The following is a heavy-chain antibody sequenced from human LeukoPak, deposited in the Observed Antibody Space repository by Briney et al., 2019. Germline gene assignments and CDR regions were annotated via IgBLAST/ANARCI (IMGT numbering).Heavy chain of an antibody. J-gene: IGHJ1*01. D-gene: IGHD5-18*01. CDR1: GYSFSNYG. CDR2: ISAYNGNT. Sequence: ASVKVSCKASGYSFSNYGISWVRQAPGQGLEWMGWISAYNGNTNYAQKLQGRVTMTTDTSTSTAYMELRSLRSDDTAVYYCARDQEGRLPNAEYFQHWGQGTLVTVSS. V-gene: IGHV1-18*01. CDR3: ARDQEGRLPNAEYFQH.